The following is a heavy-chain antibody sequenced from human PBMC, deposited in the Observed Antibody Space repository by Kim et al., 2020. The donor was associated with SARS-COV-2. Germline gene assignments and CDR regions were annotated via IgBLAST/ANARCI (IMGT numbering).Heavy chain of an antibody. V-gene: IGHV4-31*02. Sequence: KCRVTISVDTSKNQFSLKLGSVTAADTAVYYCARALTLLWFGALVVYYFDYWGQGTLVTVSS. D-gene: IGHD3-10*01. CDR3: ARALTLLWFGALVVYYFDY. J-gene: IGHJ4*02.